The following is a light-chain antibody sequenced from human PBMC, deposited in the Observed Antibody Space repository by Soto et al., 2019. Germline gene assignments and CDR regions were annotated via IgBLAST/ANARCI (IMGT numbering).Light chain of an antibody. J-gene: IGLJ1*01. Sequence: QSVLTQPASMTGSPGQSMTISCTGSSSDVGGYHYVSWYQQHPGKAPKLIIYQVSHRPSGVSDRFSGSKSGNTASLTISGLQGEDEATYYCSSFTSTHSYVFGTGTKVTVL. CDR2: QVS. V-gene: IGLV2-14*03. CDR3: SSFTSTHSYV. CDR1: SSDVGGYHY.